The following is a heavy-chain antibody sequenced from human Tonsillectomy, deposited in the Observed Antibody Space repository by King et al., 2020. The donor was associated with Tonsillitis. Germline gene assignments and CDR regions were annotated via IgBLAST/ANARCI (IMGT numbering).Heavy chain of an antibody. CDR2: IYSGVST. CDR3: ARAYSTSWNAVGY. Sequence: VQLVESGGGLIQPGGSLRLSCAASGFIVSSNYMSWVRQAPGKGLDWVSVIYSGVSTFYADSVKGRVTISRDNSKKTLYFQMNSLRAEDTAVYYCARAYSTSWNAVGYWGQGTLVTVSS. J-gene: IGHJ4*02. V-gene: IGHV3-53*01. D-gene: IGHD2-2*01. CDR1: GFIVSSNY.